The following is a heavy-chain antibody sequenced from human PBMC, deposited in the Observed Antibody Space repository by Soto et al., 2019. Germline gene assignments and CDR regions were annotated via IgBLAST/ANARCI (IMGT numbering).Heavy chain of an antibody. CDR2: IKSKTYGGTT. CDR1: GFTFSNAW. D-gene: IGHD2-21*01. Sequence: EVQLVESGGGLVKPGGSLRLSCAASGFTFSNAWMNWVRQAPGKGLEWVGRIKSKTYGGTTDYAAPVKGRFTISRDDSKNMWYLQMSSLKSEETAVYYFTTEGTYSWAPYWGQGTLVTVSS. CDR3: TTEGTYSWAPY. V-gene: IGHV3-15*01. J-gene: IGHJ4*02.